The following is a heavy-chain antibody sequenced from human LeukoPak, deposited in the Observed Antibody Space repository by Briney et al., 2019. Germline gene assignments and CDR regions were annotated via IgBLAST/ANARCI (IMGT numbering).Heavy chain of an antibody. CDR3: APFSSGY. D-gene: IGHD6-25*01. J-gene: IGHJ4*02. CDR2: IKKDGSEK. V-gene: IGHV3-7*01. CDR1: GFTFSRYW. Sequence: GGSLRLSCAASGFTFSRYWMSWVRQAPGKGLEWVANIKKDGSEKYYVDSVKGRFTISRDNAKNSLYLQMNSLRAEDTAVHYCAPFSSGYWGQGTLVTVSS.